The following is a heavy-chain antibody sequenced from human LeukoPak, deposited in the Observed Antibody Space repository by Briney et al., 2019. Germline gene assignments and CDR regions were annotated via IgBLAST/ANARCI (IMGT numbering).Heavy chain of an antibody. J-gene: IGHJ3*02. Sequence: ASVKVSCKASGYTFTSYAMNWVRQAPGQGLEWMGWINTNTGNPTYAQGFTGRFVFSLDTSVSTAYLQISSLKAEDTAVYYCARASEETWFGEFYRAKNAFDIWGQGTMVTVSS. CDR1: GYTFTSYA. CDR3: ARASEETWFGEFYRAKNAFDI. D-gene: IGHD3-10*01. CDR2: INTNTGNP. V-gene: IGHV7-4-1*02.